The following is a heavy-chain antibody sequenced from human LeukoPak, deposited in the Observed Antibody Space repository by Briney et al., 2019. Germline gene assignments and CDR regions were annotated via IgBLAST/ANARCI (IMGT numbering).Heavy chain of an antibody. V-gene: IGHV3-23*01. CDR2: ISGSGGST. D-gene: IGHD2-15*01. Sequence: GGSLRLSCAASGFTFSSYAMSWVRQAPGKGLEWVSGISGSGGSTYYADSVKGRFTISRDSSKNTLYLQMNSLRADDTAVYYCAKATSHCSGGSCYSRSDYWGQGTLVTVST. CDR3: AKATSHCSGGSCYSRSDY. CDR1: GFTFSSYA. J-gene: IGHJ4*02.